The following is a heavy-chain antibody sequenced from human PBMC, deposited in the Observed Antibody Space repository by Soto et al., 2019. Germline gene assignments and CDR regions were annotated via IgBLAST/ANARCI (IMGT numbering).Heavy chain of an antibody. V-gene: IGHV1-69*13. CDR3: ARDGTSYFDY. D-gene: IGHD6-13*01. Sequence: ASLKVSCKASGGTFSSYAISWVRQAPGQGLEWMGGIIPIFGTANYAQKFQGRVTITADESTSTAYMELSSLRSEDTAVYYCARDGTSYFDYWGQGTLVTVSS. CDR2: IIPIFGTA. J-gene: IGHJ4*02. CDR1: GGTFSSYA.